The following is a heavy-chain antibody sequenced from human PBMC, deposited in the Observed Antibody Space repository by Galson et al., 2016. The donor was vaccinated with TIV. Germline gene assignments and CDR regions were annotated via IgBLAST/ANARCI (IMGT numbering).Heavy chain of an antibody. CDR1: GYTFNNYD. CDR3: ARGPQYYHDRLDV. Sequence: SVKVSCKASGYTFNNYDISWVRQATGQGLEWMGWMNPNSGNAGYAQKFQGRVTMTSNTSVNTVYMEVSSLRSEDTAVYYCARGPQYYHDRLDVWGQGTTVTVSS. CDR2: MNPNSGNA. D-gene: IGHD3-22*01. J-gene: IGHJ6*02. V-gene: IGHV1-8*01.